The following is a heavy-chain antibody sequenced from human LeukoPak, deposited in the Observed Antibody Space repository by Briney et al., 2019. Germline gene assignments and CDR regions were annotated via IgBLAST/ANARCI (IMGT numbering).Heavy chain of an antibody. CDR2: IASGNGNT. D-gene: IGHD3-9*01. Sequence: ASVKVSCKSSGYTFTDYAIHWVRQAPGQRLEWMGWIASGNGNTRYSQEFQGRITITRDTSASTAYMELSSLTSEDTAVYYCARDGYDILNYWGQGTLVTVSS. V-gene: IGHV1-3*01. CDR3: ARDGYDILNY. J-gene: IGHJ4*02. CDR1: GYTFTDYA.